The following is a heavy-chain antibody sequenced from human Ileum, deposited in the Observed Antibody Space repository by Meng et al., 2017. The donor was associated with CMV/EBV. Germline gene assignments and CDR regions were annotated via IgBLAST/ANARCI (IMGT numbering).Heavy chain of an antibody. Sequence: FNFSSYAMHWVRQAPGKGLEWVAVISYDGSNKYYADSVKGRFTISRDNSKNTLYLQMNSLRAEDTAVYYCARGYCGGDCYSYGYFDYWGQGTLVTVSS. J-gene: IGHJ4*02. CDR3: ARGYCGGDCYSYGYFDY. D-gene: IGHD2-21*01. V-gene: IGHV3-30*04. CDR2: ISYDGSNK. CDR1: FNFSSYA.